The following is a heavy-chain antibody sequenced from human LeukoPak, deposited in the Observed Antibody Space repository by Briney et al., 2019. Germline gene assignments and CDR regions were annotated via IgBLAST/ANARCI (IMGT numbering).Heavy chain of an antibody. CDR2: IYHSGSS. D-gene: IGHD5-12*01. J-gene: IGHJ4*02. CDR3: ARVAGVGGYDYGDY. CDR1: GGSISGTSYY. Sequence: PSETLSLTCTVSGGSISGTSYYWGWLRQPPGKGLEWVASIYHSGSSHYNPSLKGRANISVDTSKNQFSLKLFSVTAADTAVYYCARVAGVGGYDYGDYWGQGTLVTVSS. V-gene: IGHV4-39*07.